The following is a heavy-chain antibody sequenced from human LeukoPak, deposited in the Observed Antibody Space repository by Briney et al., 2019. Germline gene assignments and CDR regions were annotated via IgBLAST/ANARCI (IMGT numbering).Heavy chain of an antibody. D-gene: IGHD3-10*01. CDR2: INHSGST. V-gene: IGHV4-34*01. Sequence: SETLSLACAVYGGSFSGYYWSWIRQPPGKGLEWIGEINHSGSTNYNPSLKSRVTVSVDTSKNQFSLKLSSVTAADTAVYYCASPYYGSGSTDYWGQETLVTVSS. J-gene: IGHJ4*02. CDR1: GGSFSGYY. CDR3: ASPYYGSGSTDY.